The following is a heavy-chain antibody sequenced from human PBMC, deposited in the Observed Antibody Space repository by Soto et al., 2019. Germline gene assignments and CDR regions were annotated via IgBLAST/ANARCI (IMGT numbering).Heavy chain of an antibody. V-gene: IGHV3-30-3*01. D-gene: IGHD3-9*01. CDR1: GFTFSSNA. Sequence: PGGSLRLSCAASGFTFSSNAMHWVRQAPGKGLEWVAVISYDGSNKYYADSVKGRFTISRDNSKNTLYLQMNSLRAEDTAVYYCARATYQDILTGFDYWGQGTLVTVSS. J-gene: IGHJ4*02. CDR3: ARATYQDILTGFDY. CDR2: ISYDGSNK.